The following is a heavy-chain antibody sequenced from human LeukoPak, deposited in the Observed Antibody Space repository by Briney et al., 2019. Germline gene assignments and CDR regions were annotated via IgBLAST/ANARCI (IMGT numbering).Heavy chain of an antibody. CDR2: IYTSGST. V-gene: IGHV4-4*07. CDR1: GGSISSYY. Sequence: SETLSLTCTVSGGSISSYYWSWIRQPAGKGLEWIGRIYTSGSTNYNPSLKSRVTVSVDTSKNQFSLKLSSVTAADTAVYYCARQLISSTSYYYFDYWGQGTLVTVSS. J-gene: IGHJ4*02. D-gene: IGHD2-2*01. CDR3: ARQLISSTSYYYFDY.